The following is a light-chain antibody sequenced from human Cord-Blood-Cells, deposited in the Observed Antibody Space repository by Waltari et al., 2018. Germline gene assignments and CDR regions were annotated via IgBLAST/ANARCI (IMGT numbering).Light chain of an antibody. CDR1: SSDGGGYNF. J-gene: IGLJ3*02. V-gene: IGLV2-14*01. CDR2: DVS. CDR3: SSYTSSSTWV. Sequence: QSALTQPASVSGSPGQSLTISCTGTSSDGGGYNFVSWYQQHPGKAPKLMIYDVSTRPSGVSKRFSGSKSGNTASLTISGLQAEDEADYYCSSYTSSSTWVFGGGTKLTVL.